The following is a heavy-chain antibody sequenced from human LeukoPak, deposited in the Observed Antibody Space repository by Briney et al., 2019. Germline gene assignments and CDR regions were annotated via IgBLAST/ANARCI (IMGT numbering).Heavy chain of an antibody. J-gene: IGHJ4*02. V-gene: IGHV4-59*08. CDR2: IYYSGST. Sequence: PSETLSLTCAVYGGSFSGYYWSWIRQPPGKGLEWIGYIYYSGSTNNNPSLRSRVTISVDTSKNQFSLKLSSVTAADTAVYYCARRVAGTGFDYWGQGTLVTVSS. D-gene: IGHD3-10*01. CDR1: GGSFSGYY. CDR3: ARRVAGTGFDY.